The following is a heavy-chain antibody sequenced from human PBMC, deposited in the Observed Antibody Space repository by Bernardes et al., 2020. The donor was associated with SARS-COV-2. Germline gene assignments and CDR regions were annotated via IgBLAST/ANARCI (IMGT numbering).Heavy chain of an antibody. CDR3: ARLNDILTGYHYLDY. Sequence: SETLSLTCTVSGGSISSSSYYWGWIRQPPGKGLEWIGSISYSGSTYYNPSLKSRVTISVDTSKNQFSLKLSSVTAADTAVYYCARLNDILTGYHYLDYWGQGTLVTVSS. D-gene: IGHD3-9*01. CDR2: ISYSGST. J-gene: IGHJ4*02. CDR1: GGSISSSSYY. V-gene: IGHV4-39*01.